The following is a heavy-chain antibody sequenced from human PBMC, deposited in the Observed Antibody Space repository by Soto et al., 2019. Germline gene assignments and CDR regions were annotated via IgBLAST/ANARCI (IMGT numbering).Heavy chain of an antibody. D-gene: IGHD2-2*01. Sequence: ASVKVSCKASGYTFTGYYMHWVRQAPGQGLEWMGWINPNSGGTNYAQKFQGWVTMTRDTSISTAYMELSRLRSDDTAVYYCARDKELGYCSSTSCHKYYYGMDVWGQGTTVTVSS. J-gene: IGHJ6*02. CDR2: INPNSGGT. CDR1: GYTFTGYY. V-gene: IGHV1-2*04. CDR3: ARDKELGYCSSTSCHKYYYGMDV.